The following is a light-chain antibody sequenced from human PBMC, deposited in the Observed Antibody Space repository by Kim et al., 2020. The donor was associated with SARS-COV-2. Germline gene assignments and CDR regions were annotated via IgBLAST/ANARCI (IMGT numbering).Light chain of an antibody. CDR3: QAWDSSTVV. CDR1: KLGDKY. Sequence: SYELTQPPSVSVSPGQTASITCSVDKLGDKYACWYQQKPGQSPVLLIYQDSKRPSGIPERFSGSNSGNTATLTISGTQAMDEADYYCQAWDSSTVVFGGG. V-gene: IGLV3-1*01. J-gene: IGLJ2*01. CDR2: QDS.